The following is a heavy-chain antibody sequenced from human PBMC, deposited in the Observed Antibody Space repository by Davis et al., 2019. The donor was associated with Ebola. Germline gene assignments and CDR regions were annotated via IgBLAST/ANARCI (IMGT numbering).Heavy chain of an antibody. Sequence: PGGSLRLSCAASGFTFSYYYMSWVRQAPGKGLEWVSAISGSGGSTYYADSVKGRFTISRDNSKNTLYLQMNSLRAEDTAVYYCARDPTGVHFDYWGQGTLVTVSS. CDR1: GFTFSYYY. V-gene: IGHV3-23*01. D-gene: IGHD4-23*01. J-gene: IGHJ4*02. CDR2: ISGSGGST. CDR3: ARDPTGVHFDY.